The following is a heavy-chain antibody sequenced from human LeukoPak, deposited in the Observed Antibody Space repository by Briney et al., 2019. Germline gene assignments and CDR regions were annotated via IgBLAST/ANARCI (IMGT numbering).Heavy chain of an antibody. V-gene: IGHV3-48*03. Sequence: GGSLRLSCAASGFTFSSYEMNWVRQAPGKGLEWVSYISSSGSTIYYADSVKGRFTISRDNAKNTLYLQMNSLRAEDTAVYYCARVSPTVTRGGWYYYYMDVWGKGTTVTISS. CDR3: ARVSPTVTRGGWYYYYMDV. D-gene: IGHD4-17*01. CDR1: GFTFSSYE. J-gene: IGHJ6*03. CDR2: ISSSGSTI.